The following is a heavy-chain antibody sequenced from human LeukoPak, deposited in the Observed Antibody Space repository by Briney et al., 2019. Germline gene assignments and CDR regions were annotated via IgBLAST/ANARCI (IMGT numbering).Heavy chain of an antibody. CDR3: AKTALRFLEYNWFDP. CDR2: ISGSGGST. CDR1: GFTFSSYA. D-gene: IGHD3-3*01. V-gene: IGHV3-23*01. J-gene: IGHJ5*02. Sequence: GGSLRLSCAASGFTFSSYAMSWVRQAPGKGLEWVSAISGSGGSTYYADSVKGRFTISRDNSKNTLYLQMNSLRAEGTAVYYCAKTALRFLEYNWFDPWGQGTLVTVSS.